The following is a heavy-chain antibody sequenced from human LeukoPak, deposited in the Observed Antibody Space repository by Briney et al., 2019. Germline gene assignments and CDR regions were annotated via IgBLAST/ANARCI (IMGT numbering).Heavy chain of an antibody. CDR1: GGSISSSSYY. Sequence: SETLSLTCTVSGGSISSSSYYWGWIRQPPGKGLEWIGSTYYRGSGYYNPSLKSRVTISVDTSKNQFSLKLSSVTAADTAVYYCASAGSYSVDYWGQGTLVTVSS. D-gene: IGHD1-26*01. V-gene: IGHV4-39*01. CDR3: ASAGSYSVDY. CDR2: TYYRGSG. J-gene: IGHJ4*02.